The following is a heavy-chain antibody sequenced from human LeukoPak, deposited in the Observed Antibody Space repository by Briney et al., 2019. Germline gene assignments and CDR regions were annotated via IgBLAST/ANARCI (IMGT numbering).Heavy chain of an antibody. D-gene: IGHD2/OR15-2a*01. Sequence: ASVKVSCKASGYTFTGYFMHWVRQAPGQGLEWMGWINPDSGGTNNAQKFQGRVTMTRDTSISTAYMELSRLRSDDTAVYYCARTFYDTLDSDAFDFWGQGTMVIVSS. CDR2: INPDSGGT. V-gene: IGHV1-2*02. CDR1: GYTFTGYF. CDR3: ARTFYDTLDSDAFDF. J-gene: IGHJ3*01.